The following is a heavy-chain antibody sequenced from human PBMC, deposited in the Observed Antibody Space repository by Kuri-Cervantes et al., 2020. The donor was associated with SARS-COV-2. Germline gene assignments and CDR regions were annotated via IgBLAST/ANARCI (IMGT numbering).Heavy chain of an antibody. CDR3: ASGSITIFGVVTTGFDY. D-gene: IGHD3-3*01. Sequence: GESLKISCAASGFTFSSYAMHWVRQAPGKGLEWVAVISYDGSNKYYADSVKGRFTISRDNSKNTLYLQVNSLRAEDTAVYYCASGSITIFGVVTTGFDYWGQGTLVTVSS. J-gene: IGHJ4*02. CDR1: GFTFSSYA. CDR2: ISYDGSNK. V-gene: IGHV3-30-3*01.